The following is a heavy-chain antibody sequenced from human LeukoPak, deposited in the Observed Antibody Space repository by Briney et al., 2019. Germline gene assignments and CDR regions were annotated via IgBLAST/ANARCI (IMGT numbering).Heavy chain of an antibody. V-gene: IGHV3-23*01. CDR3: AREPSNYGDHYFDY. Sequence: GGSLRLSCAASGFTFSSYAMSWVRQAPGRGLEWVSVISGGGGSTYYADSVKGRFTISRDNSKNTLYLQMNSLRAEDMAVYYCAREPSNYGDHYFDYWGQGTLVTVSS. CDR1: GFTFSSYA. D-gene: IGHD4-17*01. J-gene: IGHJ4*02. CDR2: ISGGGGST.